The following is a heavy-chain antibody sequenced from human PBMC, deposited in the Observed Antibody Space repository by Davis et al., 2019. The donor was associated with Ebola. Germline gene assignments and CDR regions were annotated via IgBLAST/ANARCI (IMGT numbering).Heavy chain of an antibody. CDR2: INSDGSST. V-gene: IGHV3-74*01. CDR3: ARDRDEYYYDSSGYYYYYYGMDV. CDR1: GFTFSSYW. D-gene: IGHD3-22*01. J-gene: IGHJ6*02. Sequence: HTGGSLRLSCAASGFTFSSYWMHWVRQAPGKGLVWVSRINSDGSSTSYADSVKGRFTISRDNAKNTLYLQMNSLRAEDTAVYYCARDRDEYYYDSSGYYYYYYGMDVWGQGTTVTVSS.